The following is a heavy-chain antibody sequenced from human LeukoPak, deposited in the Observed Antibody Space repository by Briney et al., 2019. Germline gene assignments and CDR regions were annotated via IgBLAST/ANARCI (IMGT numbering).Heavy chain of an antibody. D-gene: IGHD6-19*01. CDR3: AKDHLPGIVVADRDY. CDR2: ISWNSGSI. Sequence: GGSLRLSCAASGFTFDDYAMHWVRQAPGKGLEWVSGISWNSGSIGYADSVKGRFTISRDNSKNTLYLQTNSLRAEDTAVYYCAKDHLPGIVVADRDYWGQGTLVTVSS. CDR1: GFTFDDYA. V-gene: IGHV3-9*01. J-gene: IGHJ4*02.